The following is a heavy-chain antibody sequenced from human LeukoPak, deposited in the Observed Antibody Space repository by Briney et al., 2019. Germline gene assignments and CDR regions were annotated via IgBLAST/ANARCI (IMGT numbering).Heavy chain of an antibody. J-gene: IGHJ4*02. CDR2: FDPEHGET. CDR1: GYTLTELS. CDR3: ATDPVGYCNANGCYSVDY. D-gene: IGHD2-15*01. V-gene: IGHV1-24*01. Sequence: ASVKVSCKVSGYTLTELSMHWVRQTPGKGLEWMGGFDPEHGETVYAQKFQGRLTMTEDTSTHTAYMELSSLRSDDTAVYYCATDPVGYCNANGCYSVDYWGQGTLVTVSS.